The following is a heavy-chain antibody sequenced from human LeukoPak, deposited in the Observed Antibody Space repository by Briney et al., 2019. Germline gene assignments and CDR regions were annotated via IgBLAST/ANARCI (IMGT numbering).Heavy chain of an antibody. CDR1: GDSVSSNSAA. Sequence: KPSQTLSLTCAISGDSVSSNSAAWNWIRQSPSRGLEWLGRTYYRSKWYYDYAVSVRSRITINPDTTKNQFSLQLNSVTPEDTAVYYCARDRSSIEYYDILTGYYRPWVDWGQGTLVTVSS. CDR3: ARDRSSIEYYDILTGYYRPWVD. D-gene: IGHD3-9*01. CDR2: TYYRSKWYY. J-gene: IGHJ4*02. V-gene: IGHV6-1*01.